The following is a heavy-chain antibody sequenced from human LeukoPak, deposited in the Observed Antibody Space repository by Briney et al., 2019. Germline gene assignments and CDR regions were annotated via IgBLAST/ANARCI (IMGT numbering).Heavy chain of an antibody. CDR2: IYHSGST. Sequence: PSETLSLTCAVSGYSISSGYYWGWIRQPPGKGLEWIGSIYHSGSTYYNPSPKSRVTISADTSKNQFSLKLSSVTAADTAVYYCARLAYNDFWSGWGQGTLVTVSS. CDR1: GYSISSGYY. V-gene: IGHV4-38-2*01. CDR3: ARLAYNDFWSG. J-gene: IGHJ4*02. D-gene: IGHD3-3*01.